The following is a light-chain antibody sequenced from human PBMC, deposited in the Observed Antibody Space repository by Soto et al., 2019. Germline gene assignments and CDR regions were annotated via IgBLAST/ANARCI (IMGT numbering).Light chain of an antibody. CDR2: DAS. Sequence: EIVLTQSPATLSLSPGERATLSCRASQSVSSYLAWYQQKPGQAPRLLIYDASNRATGIPVRFSGSGSGTDFTLTISSLEPEDFAVYYCQQRGNWPLTFGGGTKVGIK. CDR1: QSVSSY. V-gene: IGKV3-11*01. J-gene: IGKJ4*01. CDR3: QQRGNWPLT.